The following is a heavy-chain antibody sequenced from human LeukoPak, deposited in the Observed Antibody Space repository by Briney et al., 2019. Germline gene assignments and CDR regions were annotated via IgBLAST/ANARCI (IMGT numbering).Heavy chain of an antibody. D-gene: IGHD5-18*01. CDR3: AKGEVDTAMVTLNYYYYGMDV. J-gene: IGHJ6*02. CDR2: ISGSGGST. Sequence: GGSLRLSCAASGLTFSSYAMSWVRQAPGKGLEWVSAISGSGGSTYYADSVKGRFTISRDNSKNTLYLQMNSLRAEDTAVYHCAKGEVDTAMVTLNYYYYGMDVWGQGTTVTVSS. V-gene: IGHV3-23*01. CDR1: GLTFSSYA.